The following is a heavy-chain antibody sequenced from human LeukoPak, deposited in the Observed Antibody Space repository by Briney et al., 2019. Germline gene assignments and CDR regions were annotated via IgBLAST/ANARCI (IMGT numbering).Heavy chain of an antibody. CDR2: IYYSGGT. Sequence: PSETLSLTCTVSGASISSGGYYWSWIRQHPGKGLEWIGYIYYSGGTGYNPSLKSRVTISEDTSKNQFSLKLSSVTAADTAVYYCAGDGDDCSGGSCYVFWGQGTLVTVPS. D-gene: IGHD2-15*01. V-gene: IGHV4-31*03. CDR1: GASISSGGYY. J-gene: IGHJ4*02. CDR3: AGDGDDCSGGSCYVF.